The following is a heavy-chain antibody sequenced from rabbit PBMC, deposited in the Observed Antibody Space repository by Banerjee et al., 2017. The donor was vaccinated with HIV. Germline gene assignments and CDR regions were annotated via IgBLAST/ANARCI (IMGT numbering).Heavy chain of an antibody. D-gene: IGHD1-1*01. CDR3: ARDSCYPSDYIGAFDL. CDR1: GFSFSSYYD. J-gene: IGHJ4*01. CDR2: VSGSDSGST. Sequence: LAESGGDLGRPGAALTLTCTASGFSFSSYYDMCWVPQAPGEGLEWFGCVSGSDSGSTYYASWTKGKFTISSSTSTTVTLQKPSLTTADAAAYFCARDSCYPSDYIGAFDLRGPGTLVTVS. V-gene: IGHV1S40*01.